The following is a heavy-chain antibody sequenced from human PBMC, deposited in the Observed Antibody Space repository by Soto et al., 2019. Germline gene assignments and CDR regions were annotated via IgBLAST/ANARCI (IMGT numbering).Heavy chain of an antibody. V-gene: IGHV6-1*01. D-gene: IGHD2-8*01. Sequence: QVQLQQSGPGLVKPSQTLSLTCAISGDSVSTNSATWDWIRQSPSRGLEWLGRTYYSSKWYNDYPLSVTGRITINPGTSNNQLSLQMNSVTPDDTAVYYCARLIGNSWLDSWGQGTLVTVSS. CDR3: ARLIGNSWLDS. CDR2: TYYSSKWYN. J-gene: IGHJ5*01. CDR1: GDSVSTNSAT.